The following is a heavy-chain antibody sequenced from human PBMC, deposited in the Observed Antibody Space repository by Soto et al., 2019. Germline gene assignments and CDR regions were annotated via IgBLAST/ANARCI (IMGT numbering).Heavy chain of an antibody. Sequence: ASVKVSCKASGYTFTSYDINWVRQATGQGLEWMGWINPNSGGTNYAQKFQGRVTMTRDTSISTAYMELSRLRSDDTAVYYCVPIAGCDAGPFDSWGQGTLVTVSS. CDR2: INPNSGGT. CDR1: GYTFTSYD. J-gene: IGHJ4*02. V-gene: IGHV1-2*02. CDR3: VPIAGCDAGPFDS. D-gene: IGHD3-9*01.